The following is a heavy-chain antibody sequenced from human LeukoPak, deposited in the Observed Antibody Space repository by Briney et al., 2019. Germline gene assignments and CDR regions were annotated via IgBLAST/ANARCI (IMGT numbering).Heavy chain of an antibody. CDR2: ISPDGSDK. CDR1: GFTFGDYA. V-gene: IGHV3-7*01. Sequence: GGSLRLSCTASGFTFGDYAMNWVRQAPGKGLERVGTISPDGSDKYYVDSVKGRFTISRDNAKTSLYLQINSLRADDTALYFCARGIVVVVGASDHFDYWGQGTLITVSS. CDR3: ARGIVVVVGASDHFDY. D-gene: IGHD2-15*01. J-gene: IGHJ4*02.